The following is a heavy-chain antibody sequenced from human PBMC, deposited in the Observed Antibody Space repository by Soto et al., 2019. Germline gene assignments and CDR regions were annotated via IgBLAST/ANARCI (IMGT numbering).Heavy chain of an antibody. J-gene: IGHJ3*01. V-gene: IGHV4-59*01. CDR3: ANRLTLATPPGDAFDL. CDR2: IYYNGST. D-gene: IGHD3-9*01. CDR1: SGSTINYN. Sequence: AETLSVTCTVSSGSTINYNLSWIPQPPGKGLERNGFIYYNGSTNYNSFLKSRVTISVYKSRQPPAWIQNSVTAADTAVYYSANRLTLATPPGDAFDLWGQGTMVTVSS.